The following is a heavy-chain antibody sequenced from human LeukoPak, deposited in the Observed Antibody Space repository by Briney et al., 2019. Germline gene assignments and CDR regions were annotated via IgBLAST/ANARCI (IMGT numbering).Heavy chain of an antibody. CDR1: GYSISSAYY. CDR3: ARGTPKLQLRMGVLDI. CDR2: ISHSGSG. V-gene: IGHV4-34*01. J-gene: IGHJ3*02. Sequence: SETLSLTCAVSGYSISSAYYWSWIRQPPGKGLEWIGEISHSGSGNYNPSLKSRVTISVDTSKNQFSLKLTSVTATDTAVYYCARGTPKLQLRMGVLDIWGQGTMVTVSS. D-gene: IGHD2-15*01.